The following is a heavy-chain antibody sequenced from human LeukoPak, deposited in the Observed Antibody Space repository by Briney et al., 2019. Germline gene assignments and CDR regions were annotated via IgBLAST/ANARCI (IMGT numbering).Heavy chain of an antibody. J-gene: IGHJ6*02. D-gene: IGHD5-12*01. Sequence: GASVEVSCKASGYTFTSYGISWVRQAPGQGLEWMGWISAYNGNTNYAQKLQGRVTMTTDTSTSTAYMELRSLRSDDTAVYYCARDRNSGYDLNYYGMDVWGQGTTVTVSS. CDR1: GYTFTSYG. CDR3: ARDRNSGYDLNYYGMDV. CDR2: ISAYNGNT. V-gene: IGHV1-18*01.